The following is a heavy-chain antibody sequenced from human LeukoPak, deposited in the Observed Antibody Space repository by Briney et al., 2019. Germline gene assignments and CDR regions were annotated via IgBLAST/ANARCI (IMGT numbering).Heavy chain of an antibody. V-gene: IGHV3-21*01. D-gene: IGHD2-15*01. CDR3: ARPLNRYCSGGSCYSETLLFPESSPPDAFDI. CDR1: GLTFSSYS. J-gene: IGHJ3*02. CDR2: ISSSSSYI. Sequence: GGSLRLSCAASGLTFSSYSMTWVRQAPGKGLEWVSSISSSSSYIYYADSVKGRFTISRDNAKNSLYLQMNSLRAEDTAVYYCARPLNRYCSGGSCYSETLLFPESSPPDAFDIWGQGTMVTVSS.